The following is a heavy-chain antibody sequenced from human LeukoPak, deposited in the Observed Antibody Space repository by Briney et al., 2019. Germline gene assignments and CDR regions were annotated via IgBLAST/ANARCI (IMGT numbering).Heavy chain of an antibody. CDR2: ISGSGGSA. Sequence: GGSLRLSCAASGFTFSSYAMSWVRQAPGKGLEWVSAISGSGGSAYYADSVKGRFTISRDDAKSSLYLQMNSLRAEDTAVYYCARRNAMDVWGQGTTVIVFS. J-gene: IGHJ6*02. V-gene: IGHV3-23*01. CDR1: GFTFSSYA. CDR3: ARRNAMDV.